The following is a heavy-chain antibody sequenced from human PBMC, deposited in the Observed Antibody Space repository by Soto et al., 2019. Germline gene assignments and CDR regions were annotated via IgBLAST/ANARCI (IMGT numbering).Heavy chain of an antibody. J-gene: IGHJ3*02. CDR3: AKDQRGVDYYDSSGI. Sequence: GGSLRLSCAASGFTFSSYATSWVRQAPGKGLEWVSAISGSGGSTYYADSVKGRFTISRDNSKNTLYLQMNSLRAEDTAVYYCAKDQRGVDYYDSSGIWGQGTMVTVSS. V-gene: IGHV3-23*01. CDR1: GFTFSSYA. D-gene: IGHD3-22*01. CDR2: ISGSGGST.